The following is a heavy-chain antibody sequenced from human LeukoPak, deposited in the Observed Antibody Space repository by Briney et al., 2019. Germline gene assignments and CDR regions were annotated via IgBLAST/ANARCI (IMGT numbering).Heavy chain of an antibody. Sequence: PGGSLRLSCAASGFTFSSYSMNWVRQAPGKGLEWVSYISSSSSTIYYADSVKGRFTISRDNAKNSLYLQMNSLRAEDTAVYYCARSRGAGNNWFDPWGQGTLVTVSS. D-gene: IGHD1-26*01. CDR2: ISSSSSTI. J-gene: IGHJ5*02. CDR3: ARSRGAGNNWFDP. CDR1: GFTFSSYS. V-gene: IGHV3-48*04.